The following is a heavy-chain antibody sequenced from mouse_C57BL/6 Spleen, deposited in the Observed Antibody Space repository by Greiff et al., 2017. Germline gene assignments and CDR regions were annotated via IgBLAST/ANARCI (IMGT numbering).Heavy chain of an antibody. Sequence: VQLQQSGTVLARPGASVKMSCKTSGYTFTSYWMHWVKQRPGPGLEWIGAIYPGNSDTSYNQKFKGKAKLTAVTSASTAYMELSSLTNEDSAVYYCTRRRRYDYDRYAMDYWGQGTSVTVSS. CDR3: TRRRRYDYDRYAMDY. D-gene: IGHD2-4*01. CDR2: IYPGNSDT. J-gene: IGHJ4*01. V-gene: IGHV1-5*01. CDR1: GYTFTSYW.